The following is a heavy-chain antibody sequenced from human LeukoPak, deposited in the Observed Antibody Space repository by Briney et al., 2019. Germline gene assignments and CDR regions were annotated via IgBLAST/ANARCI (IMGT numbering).Heavy chain of an antibody. CDR3: ARSQGYYDSSGYYIR. CDR2: ISSSGSTI. V-gene: IGHV3-48*03. D-gene: IGHD3-22*01. J-gene: IGHJ4*02. CDR1: GFTFSSYE. Sequence: GGSLRLSCAASGFTFSSYEMNWVRQAPGKGLEWASYISSSGSTIYYADSVKGRFTISRDNAKNSLYLQMNSLRAEDTAVYYCARSQGYYDSSGYYIRWGQGTLVTVSS.